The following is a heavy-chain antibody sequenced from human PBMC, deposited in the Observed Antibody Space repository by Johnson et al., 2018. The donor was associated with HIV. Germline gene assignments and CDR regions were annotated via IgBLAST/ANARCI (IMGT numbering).Heavy chain of an antibody. CDR2: INWDGGST. Sequence: VQLVESGGGVVRPGGSLRLSCAASGFIFDDYAMSWVRQAPGKGLEWVSGINWDGGSTGFADSVTGRFTISRDNAKNSLYLQMKSLRVEDTALYYCARVSRLGDLELLSDTLDIWGQGTMVTVSS. CDR3: ARVSRLGDLELLSDTLDI. V-gene: IGHV3-20*04. J-gene: IGHJ3*02. D-gene: IGHD3-10*01. CDR1: GFIFDDYA.